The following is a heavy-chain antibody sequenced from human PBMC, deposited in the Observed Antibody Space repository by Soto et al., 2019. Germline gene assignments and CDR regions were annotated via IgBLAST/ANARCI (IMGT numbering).Heavy chain of an antibody. CDR3: AKEFGSTWIDH. CDR1: RFTFTTYA. V-gene: IGHV3-30*04. Sequence: GGSLRLSCAASRFTFTTYAMNWVRQAPGKGLEWVAAMSYDGTKEYYADSVKGRFTISRDSSRNTLFLQLNSLRAEDTAVYYCAKEFGSTWIDHWGEGTLVTVSS. D-gene: IGHD6-13*01. J-gene: IGHJ4*02. CDR2: MSYDGTKE.